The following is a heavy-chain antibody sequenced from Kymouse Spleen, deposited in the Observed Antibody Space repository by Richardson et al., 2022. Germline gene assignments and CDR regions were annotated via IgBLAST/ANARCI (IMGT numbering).Heavy chain of an antibody. D-gene: IGHD3-10*01. V-gene: IGHV3-7*01. CDR1: GFTFSSYW. CDR3: ARGGNYYGSGSYPILFDY. Sequence: EVQLVESGGGLVQPGGSLRLSCAASGFTFSSYWMSWVRQAPGKGLEWVANIKQDGSEKYYVDSVKGRFTISRDNAKNSLYLQMNSLRAEDTAVYYCARGGNYYGSGSYPILFDYWGQGTLVTVSS. J-gene: IGHJ4*02. CDR2: IKQDGSEK.